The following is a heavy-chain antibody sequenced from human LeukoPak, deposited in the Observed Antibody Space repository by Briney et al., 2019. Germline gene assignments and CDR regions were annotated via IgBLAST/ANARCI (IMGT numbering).Heavy chain of an antibody. CDR3: ARGLLDGYTHPAAFDI. D-gene: IGHD5-24*01. CDR2: IYYSGST. Sequence: SETLSLTCTVSGGSISSYYWSWIRQPPGKGLEWIGYIYYSGSTNYNPSLKSRVTISVDTSKNQFPLKLSSVTAADTAVYYCARGLLDGYTHPAAFDIWGQGTMVTVSS. V-gene: IGHV4-59*01. CDR1: GGSISSYY. J-gene: IGHJ3*02.